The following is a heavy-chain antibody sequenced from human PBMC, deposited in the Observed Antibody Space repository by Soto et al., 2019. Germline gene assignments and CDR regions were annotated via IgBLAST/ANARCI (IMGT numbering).Heavy chain of an antibody. CDR3: ARDEVGGTGRYWYFDL. J-gene: IGHJ2*01. CDR1: GFTFSSYG. D-gene: IGHD1-26*01. Sequence: ESGGGVVQPGRSLRLSCAASGFTFSSYGMHWVRQAPGKGLEWVAVIWYDGSNKYYADSVKGRFTISRDNSKNTLYLQMTSLRAEETAVYYCARDEVGGTGRYWYFDLWGRGTLVTVSS. CDR2: IWYDGSNK. V-gene: IGHV3-33*01.